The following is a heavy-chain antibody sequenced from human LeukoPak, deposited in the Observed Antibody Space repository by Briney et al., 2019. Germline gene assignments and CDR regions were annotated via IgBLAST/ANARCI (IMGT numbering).Heavy chain of an antibody. Sequence: GGSLRLSCAASGFTFSSYGMHWVRQAPGKGLEWVAVIWYDGSNKYYADSVKGRFTISRDNSKNTLYLQMNSLRAEDTAVYYCARDRGTMVRGVIRSFDYWGQGTLDTVSS. CDR2: IWYDGSNK. J-gene: IGHJ4*02. CDR3: ARDRGTMVRGVIRSFDY. CDR1: GFTFSSYG. D-gene: IGHD3-10*01. V-gene: IGHV3-33*01.